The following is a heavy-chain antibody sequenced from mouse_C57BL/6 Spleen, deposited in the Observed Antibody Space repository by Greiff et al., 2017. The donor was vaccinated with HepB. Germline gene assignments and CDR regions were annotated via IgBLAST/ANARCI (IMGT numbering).Heavy chain of an antibody. J-gene: IGHJ1*03. CDR2: IDPSDSYT. CDR3: ARREGPLYYGNYEGYFDV. D-gene: IGHD2-1*01. CDR1: GYTFTSYW. Sequence: VQLQQPGAELVKPGASVKLSCKASGYTFTSYWMQWVKQRPGQGLEWIGEIDPSDSYTNYNQKFKGKATLTVDTSSSTAYMQLSSLTSEDSAVYYCARREGPLYYGNYEGYFDVWGTGTTVTVSS. V-gene: IGHV1-50*01.